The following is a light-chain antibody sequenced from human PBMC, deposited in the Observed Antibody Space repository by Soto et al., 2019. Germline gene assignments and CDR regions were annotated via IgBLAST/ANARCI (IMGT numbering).Light chain of an antibody. CDR2: DAS. V-gene: IGKV1-5*01. Sequence: IQINPSPSPPPAFVGSRSNIPFRASQSISSWLAWYQQKPGKAPNLLIYDASNLESGVPSRFSGSGSGTEFTLTISSLQPDDFATYYCQQYYSYPWTFGQGTKVDIK. CDR3: QQYYSYPWT. CDR1: QSISSW. J-gene: IGKJ1*01.